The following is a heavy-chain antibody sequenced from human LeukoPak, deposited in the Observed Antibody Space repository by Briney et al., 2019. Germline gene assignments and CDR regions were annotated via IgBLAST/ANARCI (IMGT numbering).Heavy chain of an antibody. V-gene: IGHV3-53*01. J-gene: IGHJ6*03. Sequence: GGSLRLSCAASGFTVSNNYMSWVRQAPGKGLEWVSVLYRGGSTYYADSVKGRFTISRHNSKNTLFLQMNSLRAEDTAVYYCARALGSGYPNYYYYYMDVWGKGTTVTVSS. CDR2: LYRGGST. CDR1: GFTVSNNY. CDR3: ARALGSGYPNYYYYYMDV. D-gene: IGHD3-22*01.